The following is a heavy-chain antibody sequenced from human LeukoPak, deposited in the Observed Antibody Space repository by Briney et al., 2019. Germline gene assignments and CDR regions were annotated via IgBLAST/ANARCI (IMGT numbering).Heavy chain of an antibody. D-gene: IGHD2-2*01. CDR3: ARPWGDCSSTSCYGRDTWFDP. V-gene: IGHV3-74*01. Sequence: GGSLRLSCAASGFTFSSYWMHWVRQAPGKGLVWVSRINSDGSSTSYADSVKGRFTISRDNAKNTLYLQMNSLRAEDTAVYYCARPWGDCSSTSCYGRDTWFDPWGQGTLVTVSS. CDR2: INSDGSST. J-gene: IGHJ5*02. CDR1: GFTFSSYW.